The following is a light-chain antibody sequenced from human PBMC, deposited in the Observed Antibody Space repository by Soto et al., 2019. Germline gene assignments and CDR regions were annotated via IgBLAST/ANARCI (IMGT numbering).Light chain of an antibody. CDR2: DVS. V-gene: IGLV2-14*01. J-gene: IGLJ1*01. Sequence: QSVLTQPVSVSGSPGQSITIFCTGTSSDVGGYNYVSWYQQHPGKAPKLMIYDVSNRPSGVSNRFSGSKSGNTASLTISGLQAEDEADYYCSSYTSSSPYVFGTGTKVTVL. CDR1: SSDVGGYNY. CDR3: SSYTSSSPYV.